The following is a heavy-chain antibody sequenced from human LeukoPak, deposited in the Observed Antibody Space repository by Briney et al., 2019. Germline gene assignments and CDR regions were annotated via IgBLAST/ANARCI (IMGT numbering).Heavy chain of an antibody. V-gene: IGHV3-30*18. D-gene: IGHD1-26*01. Sequence: GGSLRLSCAASGFTFSSYGIHWVRQAPGKGLEWVALTSYDGTDTYYADSVKGRFTISRDNTKNTLSLQMNSLRPEDTAVYYCAKERSWQPYDFGSWGKGTLVTV. J-gene: IGHJ4*02. CDR1: GFTFSSYG. CDR2: TSYDGTDT. CDR3: AKERSWQPYDFGS.